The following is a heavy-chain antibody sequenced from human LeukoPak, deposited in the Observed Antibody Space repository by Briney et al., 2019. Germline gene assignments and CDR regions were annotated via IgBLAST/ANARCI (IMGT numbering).Heavy chain of an antibody. CDR2: IYYSGST. D-gene: IGHD2-15*01. J-gene: IGHJ3*02. V-gene: IGHV4-59*01. CDR3: ARDGCSGGNCQGPDAFDI. Sequence: SETLSLTCTVSGGSISSYYWSWIRQPPGKGLEWIGYIYYSGSTNYNPSLKSRVTISVDTSKNQFSLKLSSVTAADTAVYYCARDGCSGGNCQGPDAFDIWGQGTMVTVSS. CDR1: GGSISSYY.